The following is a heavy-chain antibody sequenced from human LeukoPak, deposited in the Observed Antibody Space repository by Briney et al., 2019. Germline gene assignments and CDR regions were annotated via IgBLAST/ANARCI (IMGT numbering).Heavy chain of an antibody. Sequence: GGSLRLSCAGSGFTFSSYWMHWVRQAPGKGLVWVSRINTDGTTTNYADSVKGRFTISRDNAENTLYLQMNSLRAEDTAVYYCARGDYGYSPLDYWGQGTLLTVSS. J-gene: IGHJ4*02. CDR1: GFTFSSYW. CDR2: INTDGTTT. V-gene: IGHV3-74*01. D-gene: IGHD5-18*01. CDR3: ARGDYGYSPLDY.